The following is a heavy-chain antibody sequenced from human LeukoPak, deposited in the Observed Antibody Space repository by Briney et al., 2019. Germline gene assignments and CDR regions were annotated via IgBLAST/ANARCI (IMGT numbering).Heavy chain of an antibody. CDR1: GGSISSGSYY. CDR2: IYTSGST. D-gene: IGHD3-22*01. J-gene: IGHJ4*02. CDR3: ARLNYDSSGYYYPGY. V-gene: IGHV4-61*02. Sequence: PSETLSLTCTVSGGSISSGSYYWSWIRQPAVKGLEWIGRIYTSGSTNYNPSLKSRVTISVDTSKNQFSLKLSSVTAADTAVYYCARLNYDSSGYYYPGYWGQGTLVTVSS.